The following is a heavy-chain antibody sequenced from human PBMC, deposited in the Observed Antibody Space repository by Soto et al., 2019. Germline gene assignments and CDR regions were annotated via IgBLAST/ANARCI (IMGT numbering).Heavy chain of an antibody. Sequence: QVQLQQWGAGLLKPSETLSLTCAVYGGSFSGYYWSWIRQPPGKGLEWIGEINHSGSTNYNPSLKSRVTISVDTSKNQFSLKLSSVTAADTAVYYCATSDTAMDHYFDYWGQGTLVTVSS. V-gene: IGHV4-34*01. CDR1: GGSFSGYY. D-gene: IGHD5-18*01. CDR3: ATSDTAMDHYFDY. CDR2: INHSGST. J-gene: IGHJ4*02.